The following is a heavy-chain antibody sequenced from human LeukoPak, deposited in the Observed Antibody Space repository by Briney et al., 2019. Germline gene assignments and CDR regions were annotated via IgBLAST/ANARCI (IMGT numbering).Heavy chain of an antibody. Sequence: GGSLRLSCAASGFTFSSYSMNWVRQAPGKRLEWVSYISSSGSTIYYADSVKGRFTISRDNAKNSLYLQMNSLRAEDTAVYYCARDSPSTWDAFDIWGQGTMVTVSS. D-gene: IGHD5/OR15-5a*01. CDR1: GFTFSSYS. CDR3: ARDSPSTWDAFDI. CDR2: ISSSGSTI. J-gene: IGHJ3*02. V-gene: IGHV3-48*04.